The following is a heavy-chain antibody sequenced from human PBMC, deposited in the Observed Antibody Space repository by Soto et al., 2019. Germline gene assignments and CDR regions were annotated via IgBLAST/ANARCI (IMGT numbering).Heavy chain of an antibody. D-gene: IGHD2-2*01. CDR3: ARSQGSSTSLDIYYYYYYGMGV. CDR1: GGTFSSYA. Sequence: QVQLVQSGAEVKKPGSSVKVSCKASGGTFSSYAISWVRQAPGQGLEWMGGIIPISGTANYAQKFQGRVTIAEDESTSTAYMELSSLRSEDTAVYYCARSQGSSTSLDIYYYYYYGMGVWGQGTTVTVSS. J-gene: IGHJ6*02. V-gene: IGHV1-69*01. CDR2: IIPISGTA.